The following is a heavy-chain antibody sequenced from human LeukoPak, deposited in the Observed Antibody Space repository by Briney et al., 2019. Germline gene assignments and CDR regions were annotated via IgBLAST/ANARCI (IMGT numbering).Heavy chain of an antibody. CDR3: ARLERRQEAFDI. CDR1: GGSISHQY. CDR2: SYYTGST. Sequence: SETLSLTCTVSGGSISHQYWSWIRQPPGKGLEWIGYSYYTGSTNYNPSLKSRITISVDTSKNQFSLELSSVTAADTAVYYCARLERRQEAFDIWGQGTMVTVSS. V-gene: IGHV4-59*08. D-gene: IGHD1-1*01. J-gene: IGHJ3*02.